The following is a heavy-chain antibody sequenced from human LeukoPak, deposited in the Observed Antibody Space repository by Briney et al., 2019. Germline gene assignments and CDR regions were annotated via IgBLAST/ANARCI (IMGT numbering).Heavy chain of an antibody. D-gene: IGHD3-10*01. CDR2: LYYSGTP. J-gene: IGHJ3*02. V-gene: IGHV4-39*07. CDR3: ARVINLRGPFDI. Sequence: KSSESLSLTCTVSNGSISGNFYYWGWIRQPPGKGLEWIGSLYYSGTPYYSPSLESRITISRDTSKNQLSLRLTSVAAADTAMYYCARVINLRGPFDIWGPGTMVTVSS. CDR1: NGSISGNFYY.